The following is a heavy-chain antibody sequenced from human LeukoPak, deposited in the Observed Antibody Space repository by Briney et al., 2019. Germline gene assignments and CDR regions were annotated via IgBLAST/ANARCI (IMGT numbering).Heavy chain of an antibody. V-gene: IGHV1-2*02. CDR2: TSPNSGDT. D-gene: IGHD3-9*01. J-gene: IGHJ3*02. CDR3: ARFRTYYDILTGYTDAFDI. CDR1: GYTFTGYY. Sequence: ASVKVSCKASGYTFTGYYMHWVRQAPGQGLEWMGWTSPNSGDTHYVQKFQGRVTMTRDTSISTAYMELSRLRSDDTAVYYCARFRTYYDILTGYTDAFDIWGQGTMVTVSS.